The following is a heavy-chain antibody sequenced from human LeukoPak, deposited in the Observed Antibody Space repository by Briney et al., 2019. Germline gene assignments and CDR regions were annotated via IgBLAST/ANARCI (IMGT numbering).Heavy chain of an antibody. D-gene: IGHD2-15*01. J-gene: IGHJ4*02. CDR2: INSDGTGT. CDR3: ARRYCSGGSCYGAFDY. Sequence: GGSLRLSCAASGFTLSTYWMHWVRQAPGKGLVWVSRINSDGTGTSYADSVKGRFTISRDNAKNTLYLQMNSLRAEDTAVYYCARRYCSGGSCYGAFDYWGQGTLVTVSS. V-gene: IGHV3-74*01. CDR1: GFTLSTYW.